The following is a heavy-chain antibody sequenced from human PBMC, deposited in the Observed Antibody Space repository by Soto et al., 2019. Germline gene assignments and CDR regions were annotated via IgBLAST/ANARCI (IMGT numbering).Heavy chain of an antibody. D-gene: IGHD1-1*01. J-gene: IGHJ4*02. CDR1: GYAFTTYG. V-gene: IGHV1-18*01. CDR2: ISALNGNT. Sequence: QVHLVQSGAEVKKPGASVKVSCKGSGYAFTTYGITWVRQAPGQGLEWMGWISALNGNTNYAQKLQGRVTVTRDTSTSTAYMELRSLRSDDSAVYYCARGRYGDYWGQGALVTVSS. CDR3: ARGRYGDY.